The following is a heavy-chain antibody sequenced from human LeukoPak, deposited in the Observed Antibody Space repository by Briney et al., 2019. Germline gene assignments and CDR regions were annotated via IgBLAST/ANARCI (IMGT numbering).Heavy chain of an antibody. J-gene: IGHJ4*02. CDR1: GYIFTSYY. CDR3: ARSGSYDY. Sequence: ASVTVSCKASGYIFTSYYMHWVRQAPGPGLEWMGIINPSGGSTSYAQKFKGRVTMTRDTATSTVYMELSSLRSEDTAAYYCARSGSYDYWGQGTLVTVSS. V-gene: IGHV1-46*01. CDR2: INPSGGST. D-gene: IGHD1-26*01.